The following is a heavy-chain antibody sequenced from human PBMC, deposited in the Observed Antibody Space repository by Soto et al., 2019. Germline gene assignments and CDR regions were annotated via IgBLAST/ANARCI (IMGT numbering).Heavy chain of an antibody. Sequence: PSETLSLTCAVYGGSFSGYYWSWIRQPPGRGLEWIGEINHSGSTNYNPSLKSRVTISVDTSKNQFSLKLSSVTAADTAVYYCARVGIAARPVDYWGQGTLVTVSS. J-gene: IGHJ4*02. CDR3: ARVGIAARPVDY. V-gene: IGHV4-34*01. CDR2: INHSGST. D-gene: IGHD6-6*01. CDR1: GGSFSGYY.